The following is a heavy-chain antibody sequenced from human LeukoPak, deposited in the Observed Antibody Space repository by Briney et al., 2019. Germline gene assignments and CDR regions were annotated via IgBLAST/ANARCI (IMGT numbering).Heavy chain of an antibody. CDR3: ARAPSRDSSSWYSVYYFDY. Sequence: ASVKVSCKASGYTFTSYAMNWVRQTPGQGLEWMGWINTNTGNPTYAQGFTGRFVFSLDTSVSTAYLQISSLKAEDTAVYYCARAPSRDSSSWYSVYYFDYWGQGTLVTVSS. V-gene: IGHV7-4-1*02. CDR2: INTNTGNP. CDR1: GYTFTSYA. J-gene: IGHJ4*02. D-gene: IGHD6-13*01.